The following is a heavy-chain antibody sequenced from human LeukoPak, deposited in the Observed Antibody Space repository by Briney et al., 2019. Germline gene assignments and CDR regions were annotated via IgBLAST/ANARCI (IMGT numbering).Heavy chain of an antibody. CDR3: AKGSYSSDMTDAFDI. V-gene: IGHV3-9*01. Sequence: GGSLRLSCAASGFTFDDYAMHWVRQAPGKGLEWVSGISWNSGSIGYADSVKGRFTISRDNAKNSLYLQMNSLRAEDTALYYCAKGSYSSDMTDAFDIWGRGTMVTVSS. CDR2: ISWNSGSI. J-gene: IGHJ3*02. D-gene: IGHD6-13*01. CDR1: GFTFDDYA.